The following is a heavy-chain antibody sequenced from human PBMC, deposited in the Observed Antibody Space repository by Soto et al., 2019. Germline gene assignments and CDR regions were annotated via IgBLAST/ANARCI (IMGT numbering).Heavy chain of an antibody. J-gene: IGHJ4*02. CDR2: IYSGGDT. CDR1: GFTVSSNY. CDR3: ARDLGDYSDY. V-gene: IGHV3-66*01. Sequence: EVQLVESGGGLVQPGGSLRLSCAASGFTVSSNYMTWVRQAPGKGLEWVSVIYSGGDTFYADSVKGRFTISRDNSKNTLYLQMNSLRAEDTAVYYCARDLGDYSDYWGQGTLVTVSS.